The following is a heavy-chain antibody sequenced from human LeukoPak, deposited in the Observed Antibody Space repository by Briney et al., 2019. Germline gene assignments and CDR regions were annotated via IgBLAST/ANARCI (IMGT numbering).Heavy chain of an antibody. Sequence: GGSLRLSCAASGFTFSSNAMSWVRQAPGKGLQWVSVISGSGGSTYYAESVKGRFTISRDNSKNTLYLQMNSLRAEDTAVYYCAKGSSGWLTLQYFQHWGQGTLVTVSS. CDR1: GFTFSSNA. CDR3: AKGSSGWLTLQYFQH. CDR2: ISGSGGST. J-gene: IGHJ1*01. V-gene: IGHV3-23*01. D-gene: IGHD6-19*01.